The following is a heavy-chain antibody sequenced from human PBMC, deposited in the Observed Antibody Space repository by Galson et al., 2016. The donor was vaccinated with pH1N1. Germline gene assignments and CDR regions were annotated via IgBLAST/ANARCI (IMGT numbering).Heavy chain of an antibody. J-gene: IGHJ4*02. CDR1: GFTFRLHG. Sequence: SLRLSCAASGFTFRLHGMCWVRQAFGKGLEWVAYISGGGGDKFYAESVRGRFTISRDNAYSTVSLQMDRLTVDDTAIYYCVQEDSRVYSYFLENWGQGTPVTVSS. CDR2: ISGGGGDK. CDR3: VQEDSRVYSYFLEN. V-gene: IGHV3-23*01. D-gene: IGHD3-22*01.